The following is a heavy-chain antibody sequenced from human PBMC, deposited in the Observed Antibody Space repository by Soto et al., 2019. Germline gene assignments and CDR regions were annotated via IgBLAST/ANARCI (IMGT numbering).Heavy chain of an antibody. V-gene: IGHV3-15*07. Sequence: PGGSLRLSCAASGLVFTNAQMHWVRQAPGKGLEWLALIESKTNGGTTNYAAPVKGRFTISRDDSKNTLYLEMNSLKTEDTAIYYCITDFPNFWSGYYKERGYWGQGTLVTVSS. CDR2: IESKTNGGTT. J-gene: IGHJ4*02. CDR3: ITDFPNFWSGYYKERGY. D-gene: IGHD3-3*01. CDR1: GLVFTNAQ.